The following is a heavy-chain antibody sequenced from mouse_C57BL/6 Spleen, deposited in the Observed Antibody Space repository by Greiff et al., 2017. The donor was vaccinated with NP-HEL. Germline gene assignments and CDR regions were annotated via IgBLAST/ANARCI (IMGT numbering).Heavy chain of an antibody. J-gene: IGHJ3*01. D-gene: IGHD2-2*01. V-gene: IGHV1-15*01. CDR2: IDPETGGT. CDR3: TREALMVTPFAY. CDR1: GYTFTDYE. Sequence: QVQLQQSGAELVRPGASVTLSCKASGYTFTDYEMHWVKQTPVHGLEWIGAIDPETGGTAYNQKFMGKAILTADKSSSTAYMELRSLTSEDSAVYYCTREALMVTPFAYWGQGTLVTVSA.